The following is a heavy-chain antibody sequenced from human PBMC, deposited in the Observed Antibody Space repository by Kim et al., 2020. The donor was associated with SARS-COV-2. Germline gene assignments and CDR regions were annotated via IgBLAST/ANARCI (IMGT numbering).Heavy chain of an antibody. CDR2: LNNGGTSS. Sequence: GGSLRLSCTASGVSVTTYWMHWVRQVPGKGLQWVSRLNNGGTSSTYADFVKGRFAISRDNLKATLYLRMTSLRAEDTAVYFCARGGVTGSLLDYGGQGTLVTVS. CDR3: ARGGVTGSLLDY. V-gene: IGHV3-74*01. D-gene: IGHD1-1*01. CDR1: GVSVTTYW. J-gene: IGHJ4*02.